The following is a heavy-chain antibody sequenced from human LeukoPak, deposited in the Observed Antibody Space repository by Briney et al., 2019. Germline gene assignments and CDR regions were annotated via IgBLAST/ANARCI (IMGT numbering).Heavy chain of an antibody. J-gene: IGHJ5*02. CDR2: MNPNSGNT. V-gene: IGHV1-8*01. CDR3: ARGHGQDIRFDP. CDR1: GYTFTSYD. D-gene: IGHD2-15*01. Sequence: ASVKVSCKSSGYTFTSYDINWVRQATGQGLAWMGWMNPNSGNTGYAQKFQGRVTMTRNTSISTAYMELSSLRSEDTAVYYCARGHGQDIRFDPWGQGTLVTVSS.